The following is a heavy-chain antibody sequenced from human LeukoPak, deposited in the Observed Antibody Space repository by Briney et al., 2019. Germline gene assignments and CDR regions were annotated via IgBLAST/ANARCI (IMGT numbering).Heavy chain of an antibody. J-gene: IGHJ3*02. CDR2: IYTSGST. V-gene: IGHV4-4*09. D-gene: IGHD5-24*01. CDR1: GGSISSYY. Sequence: ASETLSLTCTVSGGSISSYYWSWIRQPPGKGLEWIGYIYTSGSTNYNPSLKSRVTISVDTSKNQFSLKLSSVTAADTAVYYCARRDVELADAFDIWGQGTMVTVSS. CDR3: ARRDVELADAFDI.